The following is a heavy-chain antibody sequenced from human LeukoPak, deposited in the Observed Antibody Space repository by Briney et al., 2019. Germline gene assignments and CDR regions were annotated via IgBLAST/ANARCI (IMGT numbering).Heavy chain of an antibody. CDR1: GGTFSNYA. V-gene: IGHV1-69*13. CDR3: ARVAAVSGNTGYFDY. J-gene: IGHJ4*02. CDR2: IIPTFGTT. D-gene: IGHD6-19*01. Sequence: ASVKVSCKASGGTFSNYAISWVRQAPGQGLERMGEIIPTFGTTNYAQKFQGRVTITADDSTSTAYMELSSLRSEDTAVYYCARVAAVSGNTGYFDYWGQGTLVTVSS.